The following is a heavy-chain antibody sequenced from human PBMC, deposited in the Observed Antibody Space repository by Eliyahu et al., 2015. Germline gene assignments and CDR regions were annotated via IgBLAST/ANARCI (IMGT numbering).Heavy chain of an antibody. D-gene: IGHD3-22*01. CDR1: GFTFSXYA. CDR3: ARDRVVIRRSYYFDY. J-gene: IGHJ4*02. Sequence: QVQLVESGGGVVQPGRSLRXSXXASGFTFSXYAMPWVRQAPGKGLEWVAVISYDGSNKYYADSVKGRFTISRDNSKNTLYLQMNSLRAEDTAVYYCARDRVVIRRSYYFDYWGQGTLVTVSS. V-gene: IGHV3-30*01. CDR2: ISYDGSNK.